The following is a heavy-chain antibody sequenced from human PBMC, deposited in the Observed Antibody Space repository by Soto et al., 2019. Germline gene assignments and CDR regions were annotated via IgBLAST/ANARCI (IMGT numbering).Heavy chain of an antibody. J-gene: IGHJ2*01. Sequence: QVQLQQWGAGLLKPSETLSLTCAVYGGSFSPYFWSWIRQPPGKGLEWIGEINHSGSTNYNLSLPRRATLSVDTSKNQVSLKLTSVTAADTAVYYCARLASGWQYYYFDFWGRGTPVTVSS. CDR2: INHSGST. D-gene: IGHD6-19*01. V-gene: IGHV4-34*01. CDR1: GGSFSPYF. CDR3: ARLASGWQYYYFDF.